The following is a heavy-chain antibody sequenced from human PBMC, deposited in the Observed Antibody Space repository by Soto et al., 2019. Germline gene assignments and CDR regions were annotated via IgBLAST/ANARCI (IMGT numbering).Heavy chain of an antibody. CDR3: ARGYYDSSGPADWYFDL. V-gene: IGHV1-18*01. CDR1: GYTFASYG. J-gene: IGHJ2*01. CDR2: ISAYNGNT. D-gene: IGHD3-22*01. Sequence: ASVKVSCKASGYTFASYGISWVRQAPGQGLEWMGWISAYNGNTNYAQKLQGRVTMTTGTSTSTAYMELRSLRSDDTAVYYCARGYYDSSGPADWYFDLWGRGTLVTVSS.